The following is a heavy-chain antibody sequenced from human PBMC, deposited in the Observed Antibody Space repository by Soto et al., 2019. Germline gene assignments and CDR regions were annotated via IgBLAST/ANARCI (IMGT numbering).Heavy chain of an antibody. J-gene: IGHJ6*02. CDR1: GGSLSTHY. V-gene: IGHV4-59*11. D-gene: IGHD2-21*02. CDR3: ARDLWGYCGTDCYPLDV. CDR2: IYYLGRT. Sequence: PSETLSLTCTLSGGSLSTHYWNWIRQPPGKGLEWIGYIYYLGRTNYNSSLRSRVTMSIDTSKNQFSLRLSSVTAADTAVYYCARDLWGYCGTDCYPLDVWGQGTTVTVSS.